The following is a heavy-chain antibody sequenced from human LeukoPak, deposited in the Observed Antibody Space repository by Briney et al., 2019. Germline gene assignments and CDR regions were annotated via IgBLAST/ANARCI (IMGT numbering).Heavy chain of an antibody. Sequence: SVKVSCKASGGTFSSYAISWVRQAPGQGLEWMGGIIPIFGTANYAQKFQGRVTITADESTSTAYMELSSLRSEDTAVYYCAREWQGLAPGYFDYWGQEPLVTVS. J-gene: IGHJ4*02. CDR1: GGTFSSYA. V-gene: IGHV1-69*13. CDR3: AREWQGLAPGYFDY. D-gene: IGHD6-19*01. CDR2: IIPIFGTA.